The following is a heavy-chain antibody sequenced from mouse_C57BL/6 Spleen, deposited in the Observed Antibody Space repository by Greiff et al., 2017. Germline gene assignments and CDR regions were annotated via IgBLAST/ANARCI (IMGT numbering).Heavy chain of an antibody. CDR1: GYAFSSSW. CDR3: ASGLFFMDY. Sequence: VQLQQSGPELVKPGASVKISCKASGYAFSSSWMNWVKQRPGKGLEWIGRIYPGDRDTNYNGKFKGKATLTADKSSSTAYMQLSSLTSEDSAVYFCASGLFFMDYWGQGTSVTVSS. J-gene: IGHJ4*01. CDR2: IYPGDRDT. V-gene: IGHV1-82*01.